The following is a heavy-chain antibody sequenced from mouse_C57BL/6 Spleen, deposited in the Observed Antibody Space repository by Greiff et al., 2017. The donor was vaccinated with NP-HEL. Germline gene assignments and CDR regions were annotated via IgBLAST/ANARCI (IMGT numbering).Heavy chain of an antibody. J-gene: IGHJ1*03. D-gene: IGHD1-1*01. V-gene: IGHV1-55*01. CDR2: IYPGSGST. CDR1: GYTFTSYW. Sequence: QVQLQQPGAELVKPGASVKMSCKASGYTFTSYWITWVKQRPGQGLEWIGDIYPGSGSTNYNEKFKSKATLTVDTSSSTAYMQLSSLTSEDSAVYYCAKGIYGSSYWYFDVWGTGTTVTVSS. CDR3: AKGIYGSSYWYFDV.